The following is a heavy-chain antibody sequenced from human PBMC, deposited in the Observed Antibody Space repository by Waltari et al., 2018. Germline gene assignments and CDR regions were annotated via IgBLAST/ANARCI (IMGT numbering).Heavy chain of an antibody. Sequence: EVELLESGGDLVQRGGSLRHSCVASGFTLRTYAMSWVRQSPGKGLEWVSSISGSGGTTDYAESVKGRFTVSRDNSRNTLYLQLRSLGTEDTAVYYCAKGRESSVWFLYHYYFMDVWGRGTTVTVSS. CDR1: GFTLRTYA. CDR2: ISGSGGTT. CDR3: AKGRESSVWFLYHYYFMDV. V-gene: IGHV3-23*01. J-gene: IGHJ6*03. D-gene: IGHD6-19*01.